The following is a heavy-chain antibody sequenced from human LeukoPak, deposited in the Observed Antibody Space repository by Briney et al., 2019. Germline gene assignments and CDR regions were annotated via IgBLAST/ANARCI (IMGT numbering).Heavy chain of an antibody. D-gene: IGHD3/OR15-3a*01. J-gene: IGHJ4*02. CDR1: GITLSNYG. Sequence: WGSLRLSCAVSGITLSNYGMSWVRQAPGKGLEWVAGISDSGGSTKYADSVKGRVTISRDNPKNTLYLQMNSLIAEDTAVYFCAKRGVVIRVILVGFHREAYYFESWGQGALVTVSS. CDR2: ISDSGGST. V-gene: IGHV3-23*01. CDR3: AKRGVVIRVILVGFHREAYYFES.